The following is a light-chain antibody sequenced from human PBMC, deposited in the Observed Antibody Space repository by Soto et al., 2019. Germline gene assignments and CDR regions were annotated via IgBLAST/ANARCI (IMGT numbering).Light chain of an antibody. V-gene: IGKV1-39*01. CDR3: QQSYSAPYT. CDR2: AAS. CDR1: QSIYSS. Sequence: DIQMTQSPSSLSASVGDRVTITCRASQSIYSSLNWYHQKPGKAPKLLIYAASNLQSGVPSRFSGSGSGTDFTLSISSLHPEDFATYYCQQSYSAPYTFDQGTKLEI. J-gene: IGKJ2*01.